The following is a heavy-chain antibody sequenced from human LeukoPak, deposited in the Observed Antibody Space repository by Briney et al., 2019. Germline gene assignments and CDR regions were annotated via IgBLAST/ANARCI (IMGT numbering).Heavy chain of an antibody. J-gene: IGHJ4*02. V-gene: IGHV4-31*03. CDR1: SGSISSSGYY. D-gene: IGHD5-24*01. Sequence: SQTLSLTCTVSSGSISSSGYYCSWIRQHPGKGLEWIGCIYYSGSTYYNPSLKSRVTISVDTSKNQFSLKLSSVTAADTAVYYCARGARAGYNLEPFDYWGQGTLVTVSS. CDR3: ARGARAGYNLEPFDY. CDR2: IYYSGST.